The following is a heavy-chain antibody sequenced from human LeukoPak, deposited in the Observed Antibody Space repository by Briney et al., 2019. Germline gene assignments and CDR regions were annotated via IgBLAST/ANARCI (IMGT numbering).Heavy chain of an antibody. V-gene: IGHV3-48*02. CDR3: ARDSAGDYADYFDY. CDR2: ISSISGIT. CDR1: AFSFSSHS. J-gene: IGHJ4*02. D-gene: IGHD4-17*01. Sequence: PGGSLRLSCAASAFSFSSHSMNWVRQAPRQWLHWISFISSISGITNYADSVKDRFTISRANAKNSLYLQMNSLRDEDTAVYYCARDSAGDYADYFDYWGQGTLGTVSA.